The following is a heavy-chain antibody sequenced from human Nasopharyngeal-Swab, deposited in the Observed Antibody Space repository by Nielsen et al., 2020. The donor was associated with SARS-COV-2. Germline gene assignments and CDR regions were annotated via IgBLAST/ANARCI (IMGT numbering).Heavy chain of an antibody. D-gene: IGHD6-19*01. CDR2: ISGSGGRA. V-gene: IGHV3-23*01. Sequence: GESLKISCGASGFTFSNYGMSWVRQTPGKGLEWVSLISGSGGRATYADSVKGRFTISRDNSKNTLFLQMDSLRAEDTALYYCAKDRANSGGWSYCDYWGQGTLVTVSS. J-gene: IGHJ4*02. CDR3: AKDRANSGGWSYCDY. CDR1: GFTFSNYG.